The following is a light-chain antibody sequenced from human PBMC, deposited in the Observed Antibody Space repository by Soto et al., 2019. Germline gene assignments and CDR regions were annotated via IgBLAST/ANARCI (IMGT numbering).Light chain of an antibody. CDR2: GAS. Sequence: EIVMTQSPATLSAPPGERATLSCRTTQSVSSNLAWYQQKPCQAPRLLIYGASNRATGFPARFSGGGSGTDFTLTISNLQPEDLAIYYCQQYNKWPLTFGGGTQVEI. CDR3: QQYNKWPLT. CDR1: QSVSSN. V-gene: IGKV3-15*01. J-gene: IGKJ4*01.